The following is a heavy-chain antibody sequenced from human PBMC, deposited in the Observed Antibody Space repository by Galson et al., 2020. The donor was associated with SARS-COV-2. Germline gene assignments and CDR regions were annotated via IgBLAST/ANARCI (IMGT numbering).Heavy chain of an antibody. CDR3: ARGAEERRIIVVGPYYYSYRDV. V-gene: IGHV4-34*01. J-gene: IGHJ6*03. CDR1: GGSFRNYY. Sequence: SETLSLTCAVYGGSFRNYYWTWIRQSPEKGLEWLGEINHRGSTNYNPSLKSRVAMSVDASKNQFSLSLSSVTAADTAVYYCARGAEERRIIVVGPYYYSYRDVGGSGTTVTVAS. CDR2: INHRGST. D-gene: IGHD2-15*01.